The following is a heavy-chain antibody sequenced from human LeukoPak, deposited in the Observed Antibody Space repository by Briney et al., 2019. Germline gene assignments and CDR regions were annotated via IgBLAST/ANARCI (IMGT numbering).Heavy chain of an antibody. V-gene: IGHV1-2*02. D-gene: IGHD3-10*01. J-gene: IGHJ5*02. CDR1: GYNFYGYF. Sequence: GASVKVSCKASGYNFYGYFIHRVRQAPGLGLEWMGWINPNSGGTNYAQQFQGRVTMTRDTSSSIVYMELRSLRSDDTAVYYCARDYNYYGPWGQGTLDTVSS. CDR2: INPNSGGT. CDR3: ARDYNYYGP.